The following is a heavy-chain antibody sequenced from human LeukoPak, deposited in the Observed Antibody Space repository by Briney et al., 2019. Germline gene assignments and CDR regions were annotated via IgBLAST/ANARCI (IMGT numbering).Heavy chain of an antibody. V-gene: IGHV3-30*04. D-gene: IGHD1-1*01. J-gene: IGHJ4*02. CDR1: GFTFSSYA. CDR3: ARDWNEYYFDY. CDR2: ISYDGSNK. Sequence: GGSLRLSCAASGFTFSSYAMHWVRQAPGKGLEWVAVISYDGSNKYYADSVKGRFTISRDNSKNTLYLQMNSLSAEDTAVYYCARDWNEYYFDYWGQGTLVTVSS.